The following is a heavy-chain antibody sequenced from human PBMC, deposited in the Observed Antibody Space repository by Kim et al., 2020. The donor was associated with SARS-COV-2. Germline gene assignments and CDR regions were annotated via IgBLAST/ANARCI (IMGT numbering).Heavy chain of an antibody. J-gene: IGHJ6*02. D-gene: IGHD2-2*01. CDR1: GGSISSGGYY. V-gene: IGHV4-31*03. CDR2: IYYSGST. Sequence: SETLSLTCTVSGGSISSGGYYWSWIRQHPGKGLEWIGYIYYSGSTYYNPSLKSRVTISVDTSKNQFSLKLSSVTAADTAVYYCARVMMRGGYCSSTSCYAGYGMDVWGQGTTVTVSS. CDR3: ARVMMRGGYCSSTSCYAGYGMDV.